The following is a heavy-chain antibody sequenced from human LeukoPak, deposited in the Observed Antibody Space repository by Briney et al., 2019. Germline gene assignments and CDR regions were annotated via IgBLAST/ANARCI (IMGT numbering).Heavy chain of an antibody. Sequence: PSETLSLTCTVSGGSISSSSYYWGWIRQPPGKGLEWIGSIYYSGSTYYNPSLKSRVTISVDTSKNQSSLKLSSVTAADTAVYYCARVLRYFDWFEGYGTDVWGQGTTVTVSS. J-gene: IGHJ6*02. CDR1: GGSISSSSYY. V-gene: IGHV4-39*07. CDR3: ARVLRYFDWFEGYGTDV. D-gene: IGHD3-9*01. CDR2: IYYSGST.